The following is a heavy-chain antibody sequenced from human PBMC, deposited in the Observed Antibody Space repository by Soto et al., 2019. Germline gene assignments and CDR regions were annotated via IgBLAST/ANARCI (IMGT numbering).Heavy chain of an antibody. CDR3: AREGWAVAGALDY. Sequence: QVQLLESGGGVVQPGRSLRLSCAASGFTFSSYGMHWVRQAPGKGLEWVAVIWYDGSNKYYADSVKGRFTISRDNSKNTLYLQMNSLRAEDTAVYYCAREGWAVAGALDYWGQGTLVTVSS. V-gene: IGHV3-33*01. D-gene: IGHD6-19*01. J-gene: IGHJ4*02. CDR2: IWYDGSNK. CDR1: GFTFSSYG.